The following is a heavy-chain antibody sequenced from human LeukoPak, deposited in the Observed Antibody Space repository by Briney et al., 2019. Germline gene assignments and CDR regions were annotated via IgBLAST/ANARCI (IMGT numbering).Heavy chain of an antibody. CDR3: ARVGMGATTGFDY. J-gene: IGHJ4*02. CDR1: GGSISSGSYY. D-gene: IGHD1-26*01. Sequence: SETLSLTCTVSGGSISSGSYYWSWIRQPAGKGLEWIGRIYTSGSTNYNPSLKSRVTISVDTSKNQFSLKLSSVTAADTAVYYCARVGMGATTGFDYWGQGTLVTVSS. V-gene: IGHV4-61*02. CDR2: IYTSGST.